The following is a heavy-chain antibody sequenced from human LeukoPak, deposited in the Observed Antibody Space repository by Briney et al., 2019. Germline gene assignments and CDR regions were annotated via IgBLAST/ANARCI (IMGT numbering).Heavy chain of an antibody. CDR3: ARVLEGGWFDP. CDR1: GVSISSSSYY. D-gene: IGHD1-26*01. V-gene: IGHV4-39*07. J-gene: IGHJ5*02. Sequence: SETLSLTCNVSGVSISSSSYYWGWIRQPPGTGLEWIGSIYSSGSTNYNPSLKSRVTISVDTSKNQFSLKLSSVTAADTAVYYCARVLEGGWFDPWGRGTLVTVSS. CDR2: IYSSGST.